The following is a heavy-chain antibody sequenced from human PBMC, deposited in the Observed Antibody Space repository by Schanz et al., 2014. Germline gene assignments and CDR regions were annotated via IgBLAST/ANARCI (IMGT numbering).Heavy chain of an antibody. CDR1: GFSFSGFA. CDR3: ATDYSGGGCHI. Sequence: GQLEESGGGVVQPGGSLRLSCVASGFSFSGFAVHWVRQAPGKGLEWVSIVSHDGFTKHYADSVRGRFTLSRDNSKNTVYLQMNSLRAEDTALYFCATDYSGGGCHIWGQGTMVTVSS. V-gene: IGHV3-30*04. CDR2: VSHDGFTK. D-gene: IGHD6-19*01. J-gene: IGHJ3*02.